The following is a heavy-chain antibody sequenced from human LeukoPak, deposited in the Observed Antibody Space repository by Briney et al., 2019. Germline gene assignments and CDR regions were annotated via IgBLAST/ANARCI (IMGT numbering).Heavy chain of an antibody. CDR3: ARRRDYFDY. J-gene: IGHJ4*02. CDR2: ISSSGSTT. CDR1: GFTFSSYA. V-gene: IGHV3-23*01. Sequence: GGSLRLSCTTSGFTFSSYAMSWVRQAPGKGLEWVSPISSSGSTTYYADSVKGRFTISRDNSKDTFYLEMNSLRAEDTAVYYCARRRDYFDYWGQGTLVTVSS.